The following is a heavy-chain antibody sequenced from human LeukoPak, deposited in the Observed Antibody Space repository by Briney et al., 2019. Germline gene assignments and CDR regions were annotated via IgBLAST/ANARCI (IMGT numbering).Heavy chain of an antibody. CDR2: IYYSGST. CDR3: ARVGRYCSGGSCRLPGWFDP. D-gene: IGHD2-15*01. Sequence: MTSETLSLTCTVSGGSISSYYWSWIRQPPGKGLEWIGYIYYSGSTNYNPSLKSRVTISVDTSKNQFSLKLSSVTAADTAVYYCARVGRYCSGGSCRLPGWFDPWGQGTLVTVSS. CDR1: GGSISSYY. V-gene: IGHV4-59*12. J-gene: IGHJ5*02.